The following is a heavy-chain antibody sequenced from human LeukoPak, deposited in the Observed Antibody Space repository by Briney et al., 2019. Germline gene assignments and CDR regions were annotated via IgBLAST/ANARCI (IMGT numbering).Heavy chain of an antibody. V-gene: IGHV3-66*04. CDR3: ARPLRAMARQWLGPFDY. J-gene: IGHJ4*02. CDR2: IYSDGTI. CDR1: GFTVSSNY. Sequence: GGSLRLSCAASGFTVSSNYMSWVRQVPGKGLEWVSVIYSDGTISYADSVKGRFTISRDNSENTLYLQMNSLRAEDTAVYYCARPLRAMARQWLGPFDYWGQGTLVTVSS. D-gene: IGHD6-19*01.